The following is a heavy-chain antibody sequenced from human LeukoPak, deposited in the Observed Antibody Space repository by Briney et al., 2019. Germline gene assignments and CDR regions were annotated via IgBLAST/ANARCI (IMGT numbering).Heavy chain of an antibody. CDR1: GGSISSSSYY. V-gene: IGHV4-39*07. Sequence: PSETLSLTCTVSGGSISSSSYYWGWIRQPPGKGLEWIGSIYYSGSTYYNPSLKSRVTISVDTSKNQFSLKLSSVTAADTAVYYCARDRPYGDPAPDYWGQGTLVTVSS. CDR3: ARDRPYGDPAPDY. J-gene: IGHJ4*02. D-gene: IGHD4-17*01. CDR2: IYYSGST.